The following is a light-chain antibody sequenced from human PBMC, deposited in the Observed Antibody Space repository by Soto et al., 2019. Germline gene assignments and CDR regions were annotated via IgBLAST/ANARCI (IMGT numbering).Light chain of an antibody. CDR1: QGIRND. Sequence: AIQMTQSPSSLSASVGDRVTITCRASQGIRNDLGWYQQKPGKAPKLLIYAASSLQSGVPSRFRGSGSGTDFTLTISSLQPEDFATYYCVQDYNYPQTFGQGTKVDIK. V-gene: IGKV1-6*01. J-gene: IGKJ1*01. CDR2: AAS. CDR3: VQDYNYPQT.